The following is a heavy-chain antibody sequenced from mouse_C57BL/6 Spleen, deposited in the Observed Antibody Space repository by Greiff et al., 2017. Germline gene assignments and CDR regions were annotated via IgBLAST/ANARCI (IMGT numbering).Heavy chain of an antibody. CDR3: ARDDYDRSWFAY. Sequence: QVQLQQPGAELVKPGASVKLSCKASGYTFTSYWMHWVKQRPGQGLEWIGMIHPNSGSTNYNEKFKSKATLTVDKSSSTAYMQLSSLTSEDSAVYYCARDDYDRSWFAYWGQGTLVTVSA. CDR1: GYTFTSYW. D-gene: IGHD2-4*01. J-gene: IGHJ3*01. CDR2: IHPNSGST. V-gene: IGHV1-64*01.